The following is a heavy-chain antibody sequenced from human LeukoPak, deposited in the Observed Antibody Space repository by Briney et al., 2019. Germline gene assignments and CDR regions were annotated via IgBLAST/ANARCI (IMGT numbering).Heavy chain of an antibody. CDR1: GGSFSGYY. Sequence: SETLSLTCAVYGGSFSGYYWSWIRQPPGKGLEWIGEINHSGSTNYNPSLKSRVTISVATSKNQFSLKLSSVTAADTAVYYCARGRLDDFWSGYQDSYNWFDPWGQGTLVTVSS. CDR3: ARGRLDDFWSGYQDSYNWFDP. CDR2: INHSGST. D-gene: IGHD3-3*01. V-gene: IGHV4-34*01. J-gene: IGHJ5*02.